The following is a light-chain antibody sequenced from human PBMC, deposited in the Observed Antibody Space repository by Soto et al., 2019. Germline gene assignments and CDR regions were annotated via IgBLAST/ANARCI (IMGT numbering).Light chain of an antibody. J-gene: IGKJ1*01. Sequence: EIVLTQSPGTLSLSPGERATLSCRASQSVSSNYLAWYQQKPGQAPRLLIYGASNRATGIPDRFSGSESGTDFTITISRLEPEDFAVYFCQQYAVSPWTFGQGNKVEIK. CDR1: QSVSSNY. CDR2: GAS. V-gene: IGKV3-20*01. CDR3: QQYAVSPWT.